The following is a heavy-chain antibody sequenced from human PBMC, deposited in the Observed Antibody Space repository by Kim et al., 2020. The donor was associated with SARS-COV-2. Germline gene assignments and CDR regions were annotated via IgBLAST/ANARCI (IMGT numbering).Heavy chain of an antibody. CDR1: GGTFSSYA. CDR2: IIPIFGTA. J-gene: IGHJ4*02. CDR3: ARDRYYYDSSGYFGTGSLDY. Sequence: SVKVSCKASGGTFSSYAISWVRQAPGQGLEWMGGIIPIFGTANYAQKFQGRVTITADESTSTAYMEMSSLRSEDTAVYYCARDRYYYDSSGYFGTGSLDYWGQGTLVTVSS. D-gene: IGHD3-22*01. V-gene: IGHV1-69*13.